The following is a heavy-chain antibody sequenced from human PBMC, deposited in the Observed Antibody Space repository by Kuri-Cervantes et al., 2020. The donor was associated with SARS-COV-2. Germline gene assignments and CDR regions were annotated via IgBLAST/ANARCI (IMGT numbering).Heavy chain of an antibody. CDR1: GFTFSSYS. V-gene: IGHV3-48*01. D-gene: IGHD6-19*01. CDR3: AGGYSSGWPDH. CDR2: ISSSSSTI. Sequence: GGSLRLSCAASGFTFSSYSMNWVRQAPGKGLEWVSYISSSSSTIYYADSVKGRFTISRDNAKNSLDLQMNSLRPDDTAVYYCAGGYSSGWPDHWGQGTLVTVSS. J-gene: IGHJ5*02.